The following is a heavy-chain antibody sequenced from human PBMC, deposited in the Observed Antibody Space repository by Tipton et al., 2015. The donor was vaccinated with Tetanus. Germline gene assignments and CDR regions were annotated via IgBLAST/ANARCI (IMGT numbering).Heavy chain of an antibody. Sequence: TLSLTCNVSGASASVHGYYWTWIRQRPGKGLEYVGHIFSRGSTFYNPSLESRLTISRDMSNNHFSLTLRSVTVADTALYFCARDSSLAGIFDYWGQGILVTVSS. V-gene: IGHV4-31*03. CDR2: IFSRGST. J-gene: IGHJ4*02. CDR1: GASASVHGYY. D-gene: IGHD3-10*01. CDR3: ARDSSLAGIFDY.